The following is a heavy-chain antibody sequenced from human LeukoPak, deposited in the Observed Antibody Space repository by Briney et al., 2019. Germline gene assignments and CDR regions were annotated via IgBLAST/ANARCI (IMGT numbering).Heavy chain of an antibody. CDR1: GFTFSFYG. CDR2: IWYDGSNE. Sequence: TGGSLRLSCAASGFTFSFYGMHWVRQAPGKGLEWVAVIWYDGSNEYYADSVKGRFTIFRDNSKNTLHLQMNSLRAEDTAVYYCAKDPREMATVRGYFHHWGQGTLVTVSS. V-gene: IGHV3-30*02. CDR3: AKDPREMATVRGYFHH. J-gene: IGHJ1*01. D-gene: IGHD5-24*01.